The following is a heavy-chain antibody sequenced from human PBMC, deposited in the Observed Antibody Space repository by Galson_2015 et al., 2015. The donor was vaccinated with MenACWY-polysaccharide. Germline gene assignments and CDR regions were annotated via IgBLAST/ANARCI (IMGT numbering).Heavy chain of an antibody. CDR3: ARVEKYSGSFYILY. D-gene: IGHD1-26*01. J-gene: IGHJ4*02. Sequence: LVKPSETLSLTCAVSDYSIRSGYFWGWIRQPPGKGLEWIASIFHSGTTYYNPSLKSRVTISVDTSKNHFSRKLSCVPAADTAVYYCARVEKYSGSFYILYWGQGTLVTVSS. V-gene: IGHV4-38-2*01. CDR1: DYSIRSGYF. CDR2: IFHSGTT.